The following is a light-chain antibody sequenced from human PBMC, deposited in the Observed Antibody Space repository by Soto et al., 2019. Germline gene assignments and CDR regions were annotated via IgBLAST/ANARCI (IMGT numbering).Light chain of an antibody. CDR1: QSVSSK. CDR2: GAS. V-gene: IGKV3-15*01. CDR3: QQYNNWPKIT. Sequence: EIVMTQSPATLSVSPGERATVSCRASQSVSSKLAWYQQKPGQAPRLLIYGASTRASGITARFSGSGSGTEFTLTISSLQSEDFALYYCQQYNNWPKITFGQGTRLEIK. J-gene: IGKJ5*01.